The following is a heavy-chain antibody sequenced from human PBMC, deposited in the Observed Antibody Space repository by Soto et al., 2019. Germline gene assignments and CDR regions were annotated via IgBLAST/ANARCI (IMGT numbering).Heavy chain of an antibody. J-gene: IGHJ6*04. V-gene: IGHV1-69*13. Sequence: ASVKVSCKASGGTFSSYAISWVRQAPGQGLEWMGGIIPIFGTANYAQKFQGRVTITADESTSTAYMELSSLRSEDTAVYYCARDLYPSDSSSSYPLYVMEDWGTGTTVTVXS. CDR2: IIPIFGTA. CDR3: ARDLYPSDSSSSYPLYVMED. CDR1: GGTFSSYA. D-gene: IGHD6-6*01.